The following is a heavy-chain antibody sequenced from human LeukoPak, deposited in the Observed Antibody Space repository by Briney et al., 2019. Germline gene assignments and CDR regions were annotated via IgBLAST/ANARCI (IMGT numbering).Heavy chain of an antibody. CDR1: GFTFSSYA. V-gene: IGHV3-23*01. J-gene: IGHJ4*02. Sequence: GGSLRLSCAASGFTFSSYAMSWVRQAPGEGLEWVSAISGSGGSTYYADSVKGRFTISRDNSKNTLYLQMNSLRAEDTAVYYCAKDRRQLLGSYWGQGTLVTVSS. CDR3: AKDRRQLLGSY. D-gene: IGHD2-2*01. CDR2: ISGSGGST.